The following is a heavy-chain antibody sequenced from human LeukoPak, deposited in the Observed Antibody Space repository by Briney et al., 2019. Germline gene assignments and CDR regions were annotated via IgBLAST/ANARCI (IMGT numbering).Heavy chain of an antibody. V-gene: IGHV3-33*06. D-gene: IGHD1-26*01. CDR2: VWNDGSKN. CDR1: GFTFSKFG. J-gene: IGHJ1*01. Sequence: GGSLRLSCAASGFTFSKFGMHWVRQTPGKGLEWVALVWNDGSKNYYADSVKGRFTISRDNSKDTLYLLLNSLRAEDSAVYYCANRRELSDWGQGTLVTVSS. CDR3: ANRRELSD.